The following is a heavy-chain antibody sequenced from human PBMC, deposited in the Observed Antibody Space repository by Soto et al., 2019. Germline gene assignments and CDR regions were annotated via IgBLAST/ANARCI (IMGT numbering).Heavy chain of an antibody. CDR2: ISSSSTI. CDR1: GFTFSSYS. D-gene: IGHD6-13*01. J-gene: IGHJ6*02. V-gene: IGHV3-48*01. CDR3: ARDHRPPRSSSWYEAAYYYYGMDV. Sequence: GGSLRLSCAASGFTFSSYSMNWVRQAPGKGLEWVSYISSSSTIYYADSVKGRFTISRDNAKNSLYLQMNSLRAEDTAVYYCARDHRPPRSSSWYEAAYYYYGMDVWGQGTTVTVSS.